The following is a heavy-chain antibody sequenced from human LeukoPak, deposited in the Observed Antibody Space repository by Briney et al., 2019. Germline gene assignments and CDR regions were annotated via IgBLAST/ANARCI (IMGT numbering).Heavy chain of an antibody. J-gene: IGHJ4*02. V-gene: IGHV4-34*01. D-gene: IGHD4-17*01. CDR3: ARLYGDYGFDY. Sequence: SETLSLTCAVYGGSFSGYYWSWIRQPPGKGLEWIGEIDHSGSTNYNPSLKSRVTISVDTSKKQFSLKLSSVPAADTAVYYCARLYGDYGFDYWGQGTLVTVSS. CDR1: GGSFSGYY. CDR2: IDHSGST.